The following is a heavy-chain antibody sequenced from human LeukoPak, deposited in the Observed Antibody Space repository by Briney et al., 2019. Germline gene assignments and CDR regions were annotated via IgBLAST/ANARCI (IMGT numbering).Heavy chain of an antibody. Sequence: PGGSLRLSCAASGFTFSSYWMSWVRQAPGKGLEWVANIKQDGSEKCYVDSVKGRFTISRDNAKNSLYLQMNSLRAEDTAVYYCARDNQAVAGTGYYYGMDVWGQGTTVTVSS. V-gene: IGHV3-7*01. CDR3: ARDNQAVAGTGYYYGMDV. J-gene: IGHJ6*02. D-gene: IGHD6-19*01. CDR2: IKQDGSEK. CDR1: GFTFSSYW.